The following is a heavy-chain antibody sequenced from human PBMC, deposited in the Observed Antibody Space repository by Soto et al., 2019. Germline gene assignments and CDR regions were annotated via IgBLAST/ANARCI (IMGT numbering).Heavy chain of an antibody. Sequence: EVQLVQSGGGLVQPGGSLRLSCVGSGFTFTDFYMNWVRQAPGKGLEWVANIRPDGSETNYVESVKGRFTTSRANAKNSLFLQMNSLRAADTAVDYCAGWGGDDDNYWGQGILVTVSS. J-gene: IGHJ4*02. CDR2: IRPDGSET. V-gene: IGHV3-7*03. CDR1: GFTFTDFY. CDR3: AGWGGDDDNY. D-gene: IGHD3-16*01.